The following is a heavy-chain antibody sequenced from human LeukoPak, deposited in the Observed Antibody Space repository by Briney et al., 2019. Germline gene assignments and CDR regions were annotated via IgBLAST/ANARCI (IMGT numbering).Heavy chain of an antibody. CDR2: IYYSGNT. CDR3: ARELGYCSDGSCYSALFDV. CDR1: GGSINSGDYY. J-gene: IGHJ4*02. V-gene: IGHV4-30-4*01. D-gene: IGHD2-15*01. Sequence: SETLSLTCTVPGGSINSGDYYWSWIRQPPGKGLEWIGYIYYSGNTYYNPSLKSRFSISIDTSNNQFSLKLSSVTPADTAVYYCARELGYCSDGSCYSALFDVWGQGTLVTVSS.